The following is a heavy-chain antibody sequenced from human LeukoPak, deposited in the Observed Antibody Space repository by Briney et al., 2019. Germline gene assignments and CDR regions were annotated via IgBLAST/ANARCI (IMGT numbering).Heavy chain of an antibody. CDR2: ISSSGSTI. CDR3: AKDGSAPPYYYYYYMDV. CDR1: GFTFGDYG. Sequence: GVSLRLSCTASGFTFGDYGMSWVRQAPGKGLEWVSFISSSGSTIYYADSVKGRFTIPRDNAKNSLYLQMNSLRAEDTAVYYCAKDGSAPPYYYYYYMDVWGKGTTVTISS. V-gene: IGHV3-11*04. D-gene: IGHD3-10*01. J-gene: IGHJ6*03.